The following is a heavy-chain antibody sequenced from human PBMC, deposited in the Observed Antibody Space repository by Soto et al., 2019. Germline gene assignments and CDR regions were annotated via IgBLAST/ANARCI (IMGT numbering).Heavy chain of an antibody. D-gene: IGHD5-12*01. CDR2: IYYSGST. V-gene: IGHV4-59*01. CDR1: GGSISSYY. CDR3: ARVVPGGYPVDY. Sequence: QVQLQESGPGLVKPSETLSLTCTVSGGSISSYYWSWIRQPPGKGLEWIGYIYYSGSTNYNPSLKRRVTISVDTSKNQFSLKLSSVTAADTAVYYCARVVPGGYPVDYWGQGTLVTVSS. J-gene: IGHJ4*02.